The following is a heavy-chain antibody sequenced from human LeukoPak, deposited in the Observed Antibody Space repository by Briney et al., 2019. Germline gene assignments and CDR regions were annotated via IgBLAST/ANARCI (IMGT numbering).Heavy chain of an antibody. V-gene: IGHV3-49*04. CDR2: IRSKAYGGTT. CDR1: GFTFGDYA. D-gene: IGHD6-19*01. CDR3: TRRGGWYSDY. Sequence: SGGSLRLSFSASGFTFGDYAMSWVRQAPGKGLEWVGFIRSKAYGGTTEYAASVRGRFTISRDDSKGIAYLQMNSLKTEDTAVYYYTRRGGWYSDYWGQGTLVTVSS. J-gene: IGHJ4*02.